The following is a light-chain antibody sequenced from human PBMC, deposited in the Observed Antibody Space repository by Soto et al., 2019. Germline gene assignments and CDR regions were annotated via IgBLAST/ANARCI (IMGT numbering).Light chain of an antibody. CDR3: QSHDSSLSGSRV. Sequence: QSVLTQPPSVSGAPGQRVTISCTGSSSNIGAGYDVHWYQQLPGTAPKLLIYGNSNRPSGVPDRFSGSKSGTSASLAITGLQAEDEADYYCQSHDSSLSGSRVFGGGTKLTVL. CDR1: SSNIGAGYD. CDR2: GNS. J-gene: IGLJ2*01. V-gene: IGLV1-40*01.